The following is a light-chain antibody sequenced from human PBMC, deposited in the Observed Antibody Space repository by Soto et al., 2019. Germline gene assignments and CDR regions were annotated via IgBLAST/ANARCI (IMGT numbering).Light chain of an antibody. V-gene: IGKV1-39*01. CDR1: QSISSY. CDR3: QQSYSTPQT. Sequence: DIQMTQSPSSLSASVGDRVTMTCRASQSISSYLNWYQQKAGKVPKLLIHAASSLQSGVPSRFSGSGSGTDFTLTISSLQPEDFATYYCQQSYSTPQTFGQGTKLEIK. J-gene: IGKJ2*01. CDR2: AAS.